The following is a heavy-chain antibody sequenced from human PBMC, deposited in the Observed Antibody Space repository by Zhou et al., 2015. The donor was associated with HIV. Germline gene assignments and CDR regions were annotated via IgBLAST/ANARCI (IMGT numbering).Heavy chain of an antibody. CDR3: ARVGSGTSYNWPFDY. CDR2: IWFDGRVGSGE. Sequence: VQLLESGGGLVQPGGSLRVSCAASGFAFNDYAMSWVRQAPGKGLEWVAVIWFDGRVGSGETYADSVKGRFTISRDQTKNTVYLQMNSLRAEDTAVYYCARVGSGTSYNWPFDYWGQGTLVTVSS. CDR1: GFAFNDYA. D-gene: IGHD3-10*01. V-gene: IGHV3-33*08. J-gene: IGHJ4*02.